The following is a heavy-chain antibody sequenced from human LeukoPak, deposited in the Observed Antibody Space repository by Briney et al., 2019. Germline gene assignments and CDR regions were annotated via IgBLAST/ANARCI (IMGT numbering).Heavy chain of an antibody. J-gene: IGHJ4*02. Sequence: KNGESLKISCKGSGYRFTSYWIGWVRQMPGKGLEWMGIIYPGDSDTRYRPSFQGQVTISADKSITTAYLQWSSLKASDTAMYYCARGGFGELPIIGDFDYWGQGTLVTVSS. CDR2: IYPGDSDT. CDR1: GYRFTSYW. CDR3: ARGGFGELPIIGDFDY. D-gene: IGHD3-10*01. V-gene: IGHV5-51*01.